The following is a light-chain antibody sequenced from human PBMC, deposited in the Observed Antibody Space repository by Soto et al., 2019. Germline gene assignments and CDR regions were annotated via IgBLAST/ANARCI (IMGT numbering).Light chain of an antibody. V-gene: IGKV1-12*01. CDR1: QGVSDW. CDR2: GSS. J-gene: IGKJ1*01. Sequence: SSLAASVGDSVTITCRASQGVSDWVAWYQQKPGEAPKLLIYGSSSLLSGVPSRFSGTRSGTDFTLTISSLQPEDFATYYCQQANSYPWTFGQGTKVDIK. CDR3: QQANSYPWT.